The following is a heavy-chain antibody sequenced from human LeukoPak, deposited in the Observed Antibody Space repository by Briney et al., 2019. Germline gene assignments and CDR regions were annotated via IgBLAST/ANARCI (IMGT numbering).Heavy chain of an antibody. J-gene: IGHJ4*02. V-gene: IGHV3-30*02. CDR1: GFTFSTYG. CDR3: AKDLNKYDSSGYYAPWDY. CDR2: IRYDGTNK. Sequence: GGSLRLSCEASGFTFSTYGMHWVRRAPGKGLEWVAFIRYDGTNKYYADSVQGRFTISRDNSKNTLYLQMNSLRAEDTAVYYCAKDLNKYDSSGYYAPWDYWGQGTLVAVSS. D-gene: IGHD3-22*01.